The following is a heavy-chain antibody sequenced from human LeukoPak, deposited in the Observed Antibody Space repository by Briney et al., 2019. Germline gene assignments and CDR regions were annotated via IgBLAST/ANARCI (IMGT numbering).Heavy chain of an antibody. Sequence: ASVKVSCKASGYTFTGYYMHWVRQAPGQGLEWMGWINPNSGGTNYAQKFQGRVTMTRDTSISTAYMELSRLRSDGTAVYYCARGHTAVTRHFDFWGQGTLVTVSS. CDR3: ARGHTAVTRHFDF. CDR2: INPNSGGT. V-gene: IGHV1-2*02. J-gene: IGHJ4*02. CDR1: GYTFTGYY. D-gene: IGHD4-17*01.